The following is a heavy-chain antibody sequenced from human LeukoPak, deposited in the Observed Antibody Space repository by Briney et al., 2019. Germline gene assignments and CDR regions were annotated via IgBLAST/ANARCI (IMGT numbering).Heavy chain of an antibody. CDR2: IYYSGST. J-gene: IGHJ4*02. D-gene: IGHD3-16*02. Sequence: PSETLSLTCTVSGGSISSSSYYWGWIRQPPGKGLEWIGSIYYSGSTYYNPSLKSRVTISVDTSKNQFSLKLSSVTAADTAVYYCARSYYDYVWGSYRIFDYWGLGTLVTVSS. V-gene: IGHV4-39*01. CDR1: GGSISSSSYY. CDR3: ARSYYDYVWGSYRIFDY.